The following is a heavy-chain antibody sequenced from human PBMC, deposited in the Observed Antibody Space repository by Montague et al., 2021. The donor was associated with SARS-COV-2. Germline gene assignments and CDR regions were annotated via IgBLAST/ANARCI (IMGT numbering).Heavy chain of an antibody. CDR1: GFSLSTSGMC. V-gene: IGHV2-70*01. CDR3: ARIRDYDILTGSYSGFDY. D-gene: IGHD3-9*01. Sequence: PALVNPTQTLTLTCTFSGFSLSTSGMCVSWIRQPPGKALEWLALXDWDDDKYYSTSLKTRLTISKDTSKNQVVLTMTNMDPVDTATYYCARIRDYDILTGSYSGFDYWGQGTLVTVSS. J-gene: IGHJ4*02. CDR2: XDWDDDK.